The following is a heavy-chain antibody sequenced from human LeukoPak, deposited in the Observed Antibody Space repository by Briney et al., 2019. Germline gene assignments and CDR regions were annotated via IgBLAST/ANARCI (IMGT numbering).Heavy chain of an antibody. D-gene: IGHD3-16*02. CDR2: IYYSGST. CDR3: ARSVYDYVWGSYRYYDY. J-gene: IGHJ4*02. CDR1: GGSISSYY. Sequence: SETLSLTCTVSGGSISSYYWSWIRQPPRKGLEWIGYIYYSGSTNYNPSLKSRVTISVDTSKNQFSLKLSSVTAADTAVYYCARSVYDYVWGSYRYYDYWGQGTLVTVSS. V-gene: IGHV4-59*01.